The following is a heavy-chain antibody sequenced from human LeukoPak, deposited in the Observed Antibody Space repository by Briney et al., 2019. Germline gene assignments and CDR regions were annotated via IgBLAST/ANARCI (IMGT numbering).Heavy chain of an antibody. J-gene: IGHJ4*02. D-gene: IGHD3-22*01. CDR1: GFTFSSYG. CDR2: IWYDGTNK. V-gene: IGHV3-33*01. Sequence: GPLRLSCAASGFTFSSYGMHWVRQAPGKGLEWVAVIWYDGTNKYYADSVKGRFTISRDNSKNTLFLQMNSLRAEDTAVYYCARAAYDSSGYLTLWGRGTLVTVSS. CDR3: ARAAYDSSGYLTL.